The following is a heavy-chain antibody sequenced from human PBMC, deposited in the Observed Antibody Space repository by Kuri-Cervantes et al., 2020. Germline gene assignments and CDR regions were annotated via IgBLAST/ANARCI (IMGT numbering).Heavy chain of an antibody. CDR1: GDTFSSYS. CDR2: ISPIFGTA. D-gene: IGHD3-22*01. J-gene: IGHJ5*02. CDR3: ARDADDLITMTAVDGFGVDP. Sequence: SVKVSCKASGDTFSSYSISWVRQAPGQGLEWMGGISPIFGTANYAQKFQGRVTITADDSTSTAYMELSSLRSEDTAVYYCARDADDLITMTAVDGFGVDPWGQGTLVTVSS. V-gene: IGHV1-69*13.